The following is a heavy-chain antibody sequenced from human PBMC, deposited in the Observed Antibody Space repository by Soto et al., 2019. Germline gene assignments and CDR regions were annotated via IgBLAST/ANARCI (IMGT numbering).Heavy chain of an antibody. V-gene: IGHV4-39*01. Sequence: SETLSLTCSVSDDSINSDKYYWGWIRQPPGKGLEWIGSVYYRGNAYYIPSLQTRVTISLDKSKSQFSLKLNSVTAADSAVYFCARLEGLATISYYFDFWGPGALVTVSS. CDR1: DDSINSDKYY. CDR2: VYYRGNA. D-gene: IGHD3-9*01. CDR3: ARLEGLATISYYFDF. J-gene: IGHJ4*02.